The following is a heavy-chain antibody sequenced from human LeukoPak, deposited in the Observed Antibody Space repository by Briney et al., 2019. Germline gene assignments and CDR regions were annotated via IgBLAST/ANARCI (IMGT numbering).Heavy chain of an antibody. CDR3: GRDLGGRGGA. CDR2: TNEDGSIT. D-gene: IGHD3-16*01. J-gene: IGHJ5*02. Sequence: PGGSLRLSCAASGFTFSTYWMHWVRQVPGTGLVWVSRTNEDGSITDYADSVKGRFTISRENSKDTLYLQMNSLRAEDTAVYYCGRDLGGRGGAWGQGILVTVSP. CDR1: GFTFSTYW. V-gene: IGHV3-74*01.